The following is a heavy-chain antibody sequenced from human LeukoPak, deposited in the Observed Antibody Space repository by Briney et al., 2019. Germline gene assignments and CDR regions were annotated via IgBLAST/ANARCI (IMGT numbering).Heavy chain of an antibody. CDR1: GGSVSNNTYY. CDR2: TYYSGST. CDR3: ARGYSSSWYPDY. V-gene: IGHV4-61*01. Sequence: SETLSLTCTVSGGSVSNNTYYWSWIRQPPGKGLEWIGCTYYSGSTTYNPSLKSRVTISVDTSKNQFSLRLNSVTAADTAVYYCARGYSSSWYPDYWGQGTLVTVSS. J-gene: IGHJ4*02. D-gene: IGHD6-13*01.